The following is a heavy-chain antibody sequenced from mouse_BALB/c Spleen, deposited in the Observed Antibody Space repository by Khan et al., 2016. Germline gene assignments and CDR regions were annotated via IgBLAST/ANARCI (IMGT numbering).Heavy chain of an antibody. CDR1: GDSITSGY. CDR2: ISYSGST. V-gene: IGHV3-8*02. D-gene: IGHD2-1*01. Sequence: EVQLQESGPSLVKPSQTLSLTCSVTGDSITSGYWNWIRKFPGNKLEYMGYISYSGSTYYNPSLKSRISITRDTSTNQYYLQLNSVTTEDTATYYCARWDGNYGYYAMDYWGQGTSGTVSS. J-gene: IGHJ4*01. CDR3: ARWDGNYGYYAMDY.